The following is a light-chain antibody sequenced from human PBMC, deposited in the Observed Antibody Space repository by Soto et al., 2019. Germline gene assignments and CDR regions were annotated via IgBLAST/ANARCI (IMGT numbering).Light chain of an antibody. CDR1: SGDIGAHNY. CDR2: DVY. J-gene: IGLJ1*01. V-gene: IGLV2-14*01. CDR3: CSYTTSSTYV. Sequence: QSALTQPRSVSGSPGQSVAISCTGTSGDIGAHNYVSWYQHRPGKAPKLMIYDVYSRPSDISDRFSGSKSSNTASLTISGLQAEDEADYYCCSYTTSSTYVFGPGTKVTVL.